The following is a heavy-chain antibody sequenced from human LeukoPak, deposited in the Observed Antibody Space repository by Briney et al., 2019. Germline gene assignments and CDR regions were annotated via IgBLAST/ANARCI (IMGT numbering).Heavy chain of an antibody. J-gene: IGHJ6*03. Sequence: GASVKVSCKTSGGTFNRLPISWVRQAPGQGLEWMGGIIPIFGTANYAQKFKGRVTITADESTSTAYMELSSLRSEDTAVYYCARDRLDYDILTGYPHRHYYMDVWGKGTTVTISS. CDR3: ARDRLDYDILTGYPHRHYYMDV. CDR2: IIPIFGTA. V-gene: IGHV1-69*13. CDR1: GGTFNRLP. D-gene: IGHD3-9*01.